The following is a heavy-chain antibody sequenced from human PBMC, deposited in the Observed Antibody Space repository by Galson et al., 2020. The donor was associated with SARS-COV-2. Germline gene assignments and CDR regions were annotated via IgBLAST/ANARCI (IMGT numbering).Heavy chain of an antibody. CDR2: ISSSSRYI. Sequence: GGSLRLSCVVSGFALSSFNMHWVRQAPGKGLEWVSSISSSSRYIYYGDSVKGRFTISRDDAKNSVSLQMNSLRAEDTAVYYCASGRSGYYYYGPGNVWGKGTTVTVSS. CDR1: GFALSSFN. CDR3: ASGRSGYYYYGPGNV. V-gene: IGHV3-21*06. J-gene: IGHJ6*04. D-gene: IGHD5-12*01.